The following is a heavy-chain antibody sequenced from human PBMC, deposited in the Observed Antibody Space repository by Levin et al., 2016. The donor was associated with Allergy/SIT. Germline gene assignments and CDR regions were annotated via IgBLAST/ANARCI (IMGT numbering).Heavy chain of an antibody. CDR2: ISVGGIT. CDR3: AKVTDRSGWNAY. CDR1: GFTFSAHW. J-gene: IGHJ4*02. V-gene: IGHV3-23*01. D-gene: IGHD6-19*01. Sequence: GESLKISCAASGFTFSAHWMHWVRQAPGRGLEWVSVISVGGITLYAESVKGRFTISRDNSKNTLYLQMNSLRVEDTAIYYCAKVTDRSGWNAYWGQGTLVTVSS.